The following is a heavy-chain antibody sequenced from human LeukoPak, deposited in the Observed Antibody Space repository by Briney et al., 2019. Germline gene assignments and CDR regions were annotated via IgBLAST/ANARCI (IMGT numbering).Heavy chain of an antibody. CDR1: GFTFSSYG. J-gene: IGHJ5*01. CDR2: IRYDGSNK. V-gene: IGHV3-30*02. D-gene: IGHD1-26*01. CDR3: ARASGSYWWFDS. Sequence: GGSLRLSCAASGFTFSSYGMHWVRQAPGKGLEWVAFIRYDGSNKYYADSVKGRFTISRDNSKNTLYLQMNSLRAEDTAVYYCARASGSYWWFDSWGQGTLVTVSS.